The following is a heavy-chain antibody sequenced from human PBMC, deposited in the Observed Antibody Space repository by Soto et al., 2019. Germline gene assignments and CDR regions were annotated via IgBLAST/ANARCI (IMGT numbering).Heavy chain of an antibody. CDR1: GGSFSGYD. D-gene: IGHD3-3*01. Sequence: PSETLSLTCAVYGGSFSGYDWSWIRQPPGKGLEWIGEINHSGSTNYNPSLKSRVTISVDTSKNQFSLKLSSVTAADTAVYYCARDAYYDFWSGYSRWFDPWGQGTLVTVSS. CDR2: INHSGST. CDR3: ARDAYYDFWSGYSRWFDP. V-gene: IGHV4-34*01. J-gene: IGHJ5*02.